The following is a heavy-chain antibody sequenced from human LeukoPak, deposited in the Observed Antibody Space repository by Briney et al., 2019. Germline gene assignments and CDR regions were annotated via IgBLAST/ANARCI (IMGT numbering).Heavy chain of an antibody. CDR1: GGSFSGYY. Sequence: SETLSLTCAVYGGSFSGYYWSWIRQPPGKGLEWIGEINHSGSTNYNPSLKSRVTISVDTSKNQFSLKLSSVTAADTAVYYCVLYSYGSTEKYNWFDPWGQGTLVTVSS. V-gene: IGHV4-34*01. D-gene: IGHD5-18*01. CDR2: INHSGST. J-gene: IGHJ5*02. CDR3: VLYSYGSTEKYNWFDP.